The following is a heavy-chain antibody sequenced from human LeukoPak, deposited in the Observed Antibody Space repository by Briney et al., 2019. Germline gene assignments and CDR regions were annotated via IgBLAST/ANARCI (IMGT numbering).Heavy chain of an antibody. CDR1: GGSISRYY. CDR2: IYYSGST. V-gene: IGHV4-59*01. CDR3: ARGSSSSWDSVDY. J-gene: IGHJ4*02. Sequence: SETLSLTCTVSGGSISRYYWSWISQPPGKGLEWIGYIYYSGSTNYNPSLKSRVTISVDTSKNQFSLKLSSVTAADTAVYYCARGSSSSWDSVDYWGQGTLVTVSS. D-gene: IGHD6-6*01.